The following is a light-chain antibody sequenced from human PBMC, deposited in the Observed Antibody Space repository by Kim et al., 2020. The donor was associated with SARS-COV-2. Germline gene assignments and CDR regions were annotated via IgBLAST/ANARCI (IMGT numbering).Light chain of an antibody. CDR2: AAS. J-gene: IGKJ4*01. V-gene: IGKV1-8*01. CDR3: QQYYSYPLS. Sequence: AIRITQSPSSLSASTGDRVTITCRASQVISSYLAWYQQKPGKAPKLLIYAASTLQSGVPPRFSGSGSGTDFTLTISCLQSEDFATYYCQQYYSYPLSFGGGTKVDIK. CDR1: QVISSY.